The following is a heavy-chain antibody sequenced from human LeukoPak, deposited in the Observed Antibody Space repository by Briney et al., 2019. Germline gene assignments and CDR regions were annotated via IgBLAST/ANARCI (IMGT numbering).Heavy chain of an antibody. CDR1: GFTFSSSA. D-gene: IGHD2-15*01. V-gene: IGHV3-23*01. CDR2: ISNNGGYT. Sequence: GGSLRLSCAASGFTFSSSAMSWVSQAQGKGMEWVSAISNNGGYTYYADSVQGRFTISRDNSKSTLCLQMNSLRAEDTAVYYCAKQLGYCSDGSCYFPYWGQGTLVTVSS. CDR3: AKQLGYCSDGSCYFPY. J-gene: IGHJ4*02.